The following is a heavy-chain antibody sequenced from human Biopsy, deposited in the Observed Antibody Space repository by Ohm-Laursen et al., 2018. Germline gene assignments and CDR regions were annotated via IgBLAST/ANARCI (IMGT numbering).Heavy chain of an antibody. D-gene: IGHD3-9*01. CDR2: ISPKSGGT. CDR1: GFSFTGYY. Sequence: VASVKVSCKASGFSFTGYYIHWVRQAPGQGLEWMGWISPKSGGTNYAQKFQGNITMTKNTSMSTAYMEMSRLRSDDTAVYYCATKLTGYFHHWGQGTLVIVSS. J-gene: IGHJ1*01. CDR3: ATKLTGYFHH. V-gene: IGHV1-2*02.